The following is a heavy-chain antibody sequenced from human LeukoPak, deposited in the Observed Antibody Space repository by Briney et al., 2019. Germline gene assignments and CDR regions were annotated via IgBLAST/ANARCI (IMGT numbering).Heavy chain of an antibody. Sequence: SETLSLTCAVYGGSFSGYYWSRIRQPPGKGLEWIGEINHSGSTNYNPSLKSRVTISVDTSKNQFSLKLSSVTAADTAVYYCARHGTPLRYGSGNYYKGAPFDYWGQGTLVTVSS. CDR3: ARHGTPLRYGSGNYYKGAPFDY. J-gene: IGHJ4*02. D-gene: IGHD3-10*01. CDR2: INHSGST. CDR1: GGSFSGYY. V-gene: IGHV4-34*01.